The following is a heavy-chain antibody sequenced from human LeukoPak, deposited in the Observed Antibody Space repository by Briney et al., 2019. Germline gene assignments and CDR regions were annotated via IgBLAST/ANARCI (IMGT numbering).Heavy chain of an antibody. D-gene: IGHD4-17*01. V-gene: IGHV3-23*01. CDR1: GFTFSSYA. CDR3: AKDWSKDYAPNIFDY. J-gene: IGHJ4*02. Sequence: PGGSLRLSCAASGFTFSSYAMSWVRQAPGKGLEWVSAISGSGGSTYYADSVKGRSTISRDNSKNTLYLQMNSLRAEDTAVYYCAKDWSKDYAPNIFDYWGQGTLVTVSS. CDR2: ISGSGGST.